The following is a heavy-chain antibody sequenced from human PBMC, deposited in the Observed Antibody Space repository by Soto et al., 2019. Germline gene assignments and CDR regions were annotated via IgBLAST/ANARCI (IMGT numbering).Heavy chain of an antibody. J-gene: IGHJ1*01. CDR3: ARASDYDILTGYPAEYFQH. CDR1: GYTFTSYG. Sequence: GASVKVSCKASGYTFTSYGISWVRQAPGQGLEWMGWISAYNGNTNYAQKHQGRVTMTTDTSTSTAYMELRSLSSEDTAVYYCARASDYDILTGYPAEYFQHWGQGTLVTVSS. D-gene: IGHD3-9*01. CDR2: ISAYNGNT. V-gene: IGHV1-18*01.